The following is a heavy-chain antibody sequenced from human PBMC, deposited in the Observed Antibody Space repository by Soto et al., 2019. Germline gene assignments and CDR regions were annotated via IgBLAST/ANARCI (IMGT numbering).Heavy chain of an antibody. J-gene: IGHJ5*02. CDR1: GGTFSSYA. Sequence: GASVKVSCKASGGTFSSYAISWVRQAPGQGLEWMGGIIPIFGTANYAQKFQGRVTITADKSTSTAYMELSSLRSEDTAVYYCARVKYYYDSSANWFDPWGQGTLVTVSS. CDR3: ARVKYYYDSSANWFDP. D-gene: IGHD3-22*01. CDR2: IIPIFGTA. V-gene: IGHV1-69*06.